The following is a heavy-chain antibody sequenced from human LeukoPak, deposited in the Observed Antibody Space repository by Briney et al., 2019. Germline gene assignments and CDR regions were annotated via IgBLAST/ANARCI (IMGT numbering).Heavy chain of an antibody. CDR3: ARGAGDYGGNLFDY. V-gene: IGHV4-59*01. CDR2: ISYSGST. CDR1: GGSISSYY. D-gene: IGHD4-23*01. J-gene: IGHJ4*02. Sequence: PSETLSLTCTVSGGSISSYYWSWIRQPPGKGLEWIGYISYSGSTNYNPSLKSRVTISVDTSKNQFSLKLTSVTAADTAVYYCARGAGDYGGNLFDYWGQGTLVTVSS.